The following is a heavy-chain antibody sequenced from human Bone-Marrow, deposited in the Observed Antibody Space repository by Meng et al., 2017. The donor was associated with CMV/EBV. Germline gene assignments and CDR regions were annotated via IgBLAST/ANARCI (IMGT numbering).Heavy chain of an antibody. Sequence: ASVKVSCKASGYTFTTYGVTWVRQAPGQGLEWMGWISPYNRKTNYTQRLQGRVTMTADTSSRTAYMELRSLRSDDTAVYFCARGPSVAAAVTDYWGQGTLVTVPS. J-gene: IGHJ4*02. CDR3: ARGPSVAAAVTDY. CDR2: ISPYNRKT. CDR1: GYTFTTYG. V-gene: IGHV1-18*01. D-gene: IGHD6-13*01.